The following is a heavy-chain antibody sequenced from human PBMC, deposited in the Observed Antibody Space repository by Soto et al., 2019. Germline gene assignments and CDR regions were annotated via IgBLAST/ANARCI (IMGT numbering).Heavy chain of an antibody. CDR2: IYYSGST. V-gene: IGHV4-59*01. J-gene: IGHJ4*02. CDR1: GGSISSYY. CDR3: ARGDTTVVTPGY. Sequence: QVQLQESGPGLVKPSETLSLTCTVSGGSISSYYWSWIRQPPGKGLEWIGYIYYSGSTNYNPSLKSRVNISVDTSKNQFSLKLSSVTAADTAVYYCARGDTTVVTPGYWGQGTLVTVSS. D-gene: IGHD4-17*01.